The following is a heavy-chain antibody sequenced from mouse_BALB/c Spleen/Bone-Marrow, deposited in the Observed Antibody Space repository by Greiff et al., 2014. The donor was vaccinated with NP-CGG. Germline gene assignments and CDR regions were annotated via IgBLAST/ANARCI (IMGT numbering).Heavy chain of an antibody. V-gene: IGHV1-14*01. CDR3: ARGVCYYGSSPYYFDY. CDR1: GYTFTSYV. J-gene: IGHJ2*01. CDR2: INPYNDGT. D-gene: IGHD1-1*01. Sequence: QLQESGPELVKPGASVKMSCKASGYTFTSYVMHWVKQKPGQGLEWIGYINPYNDGTKYNEKFKGKATLTSDKPSSTAYMELSSLTSEDSAVYYCARGVCYYGSSPYYFDYWGQGTTLTVSS.